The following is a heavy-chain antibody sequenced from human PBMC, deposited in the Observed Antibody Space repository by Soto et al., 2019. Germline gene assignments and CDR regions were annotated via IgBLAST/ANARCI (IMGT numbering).Heavy chain of an antibody. D-gene: IGHD6-6*01. CDR1: GGSISRSGYY. CDR3: ATQESSSAAYSYGMDV. CDR2: IYYSGRT. V-gene: IGHV4-39*01. Sequence: SETLSLTCTVSGGSISRSGYYWGWIRQPPGKGLEWIGNIYYSGRTFYNPSLKSRVTMSVGTSKNQFSLKLSSVTAADTAVYYCATQESSSAAYSYGMDVWGEGTTVTVSS. J-gene: IGHJ6*04.